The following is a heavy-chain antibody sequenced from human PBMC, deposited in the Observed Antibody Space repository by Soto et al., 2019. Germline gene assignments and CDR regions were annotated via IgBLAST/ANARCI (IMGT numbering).Heavy chain of an antibody. CDR1: GYTFTDYA. J-gene: IGHJ4*02. Sequence: ASVKVSCKASGYTFTDYAIHWVRQAPGQRLEWMGWISTGNGNTKFSLKFQGRVTSTRDTSATTAYMELTSLGSEDTAVYYCAKGSRMWTPDYWGQGTLVTVSS. CDR3: AKGSRMWTPDY. CDR2: ISTGNGNT. D-gene: IGHD2-21*01. V-gene: IGHV1-3*04.